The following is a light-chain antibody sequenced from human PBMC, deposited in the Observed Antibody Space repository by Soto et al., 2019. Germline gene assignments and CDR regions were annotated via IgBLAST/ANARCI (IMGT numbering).Light chain of an antibody. CDR2: TLS. CDR3: MQRREFPIT. Sequence: DMVMTQTPLSLPVTPGEPASISCRSSQSLFDSADGNTYLDWYVQKPGQSPQXXIYTLSSRASGVPDRFSGIGSRTDFTLKISRGEAEDVGVYYCMQRREFPITFGQGTRLEIK. J-gene: IGKJ5*01. V-gene: IGKV2-40*01. CDR1: QSLFDSADGNTY.